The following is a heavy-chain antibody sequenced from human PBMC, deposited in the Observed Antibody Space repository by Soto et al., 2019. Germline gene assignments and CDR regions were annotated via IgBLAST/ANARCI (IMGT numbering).Heavy chain of an antibody. J-gene: IGHJ4*02. D-gene: IGHD6-19*01. CDR3: ARDASGWYDLDY. V-gene: IGHV1-8*01. CDR2: MNANSGNT. Sequence: QVQLVQSGAEVKKPGASVKVSCKASGYTFTTYDINWVRQATGQVLEWMGWMNANSGNTGYAQKFQGRVTMTRNTSISTAYMELSSLRSEDTAVYYCARDASGWYDLDYWGQGILVTVSS. CDR1: GYTFTTYD.